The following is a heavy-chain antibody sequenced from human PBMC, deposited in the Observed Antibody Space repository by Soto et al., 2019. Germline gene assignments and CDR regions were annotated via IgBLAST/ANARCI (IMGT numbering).Heavy chain of an antibody. CDR1: GFTFSSYS. CDR3: AREEGLINWFGF. J-gene: IGHJ5*01. V-gene: IGHV3-48*01. CDR2: ISSSSSTI. Sequence: PGGSLRLSCAASGFTFSSYSMNWVRQAPGKGLEWVSYISSSSSTIYYADSVKGRFTISRDNAKNSLYLQMNSLRAEDTAVYYFAREEGLINWFGFWGQGTLVTVYS.